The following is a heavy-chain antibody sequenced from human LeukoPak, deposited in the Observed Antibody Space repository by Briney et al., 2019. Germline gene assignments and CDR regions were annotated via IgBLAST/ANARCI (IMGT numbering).Heavy chain of an antibody. CDR2: INPSGGST. CDR3: AAGGRVGAPDY. V-gene: IGHV1-46*01. Sequence: ASVKVSCKASGYTFTSYYMHWVRQAPGQGLEWMGIINPSGGSTSYAQKFQGRVTMTEDTSTDTAYMELSSLRSEDTAVYYCAAGGRVGAPDYWGQGTLVTVSS. CDR1: GYTFTSYY. J-gene: IGHJ4*02. D-gene: IGHD1-26*01.